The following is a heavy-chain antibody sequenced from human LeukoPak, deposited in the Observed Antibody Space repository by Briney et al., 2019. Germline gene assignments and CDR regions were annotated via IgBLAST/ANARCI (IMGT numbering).Heavy chain of an antibody. D-gene: IGHD3-22*01. CDR2: ISWNSDTI. CDR3: AKTLRVYYDSSGYDY. Sequence: GGSLRLSCATSGFTFDEYAMHWVRQAPGKGLVWVSGISWNSDTIAYAGSVKGRFTISRDNAKNSLYLQMNSLRAEDTALYYCAKTLRVYYDSSGYDYWGQGTLVTVSS. V-gene: IGHV3-9*01. J-gene: IGHJ4*02. CDR1: GFTFDEYA.